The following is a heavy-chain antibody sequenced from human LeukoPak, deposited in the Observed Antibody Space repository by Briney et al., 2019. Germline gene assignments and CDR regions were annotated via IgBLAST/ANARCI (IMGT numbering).Heavy chain of an antibody. D-gene: IGHD5-12*01. J-gene: IGHJ4*02. CDR2: IYPGDSDT. CDR3: ARRSVVDIVATIDY. CDR1: GYRFTNYW. Sequence: GESLKISCKGSGYRFTNYWIGWVRQMPGKGLEWMGIIYPGDSDTRYSPSFQGQVTISADKSISTAYLQWSSLKASDTAMYYCARRSVVDIVATIDYWGQGTLVTVSS. V-gene: IGHV5-51*01.